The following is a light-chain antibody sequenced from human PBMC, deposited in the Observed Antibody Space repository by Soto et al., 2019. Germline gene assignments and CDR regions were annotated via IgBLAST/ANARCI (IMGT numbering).Light chain of an antibody. CDR3: KSYDSSLSGSV. V-gene: IGLV1-40*01. J-gene: IGLJ3*02. CDR2: DNK. CDR1: SSNIGAGYD. Sequence: QSVLTQPPSVSGAPGQRLTISCTGSSSNIGAGYDVHWYQQIPGTAPKLLIYDNKNRPSGVPDRFSGSKFGTSASLAITGLQAEDEADYYCKSYDSSLSGSVFGGGTKLTVL.